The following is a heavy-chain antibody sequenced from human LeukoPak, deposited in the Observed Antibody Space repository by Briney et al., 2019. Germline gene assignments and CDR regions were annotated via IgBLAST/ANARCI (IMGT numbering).Heavy chain of an antibody. CDR1: GGSFSGYY. CDR2: INHSGST. J-gene: IGHJ4*02. V-gene: IGHV4-34*01. Sequence: SETLSLTCAVYGGSFSGYYWSWIRQPPGKGLEWIGEINHSGSTNYNPSLKSRVTISVDTSKNQFSLKLSSVTAADTAEYYCARLAVGGPYWGQGTLVTVSS. CDR3: ARLAVGGPY. D-gene: IGHD6-19*01.